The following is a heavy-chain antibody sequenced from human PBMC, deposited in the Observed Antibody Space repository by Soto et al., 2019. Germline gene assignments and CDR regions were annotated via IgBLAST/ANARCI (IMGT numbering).Heavy chain of an antibody. D-gene: IGHD3-22*01. CDR3: ARDRYYYDTRGFYYYYGMDV. CDR1: GASVTSFY. V-gene: IGHV4-4*07. J-gene: IGHJ6*02. CDR2: IYTSGDT. Sequence: SETLSLTCTVSGASVTSFYWTWIRQPAGKSLEWIGHIYTSGDTKYNPSLKSRVTMSVDTSNNQFSLNLTSVTAADTAVYYCARDRYYYDTRGFYYYYGMDVWGQGTTVTVSS.